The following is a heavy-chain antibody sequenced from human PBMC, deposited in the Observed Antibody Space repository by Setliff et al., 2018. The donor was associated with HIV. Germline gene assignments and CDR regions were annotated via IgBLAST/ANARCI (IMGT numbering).Heavy chain of an antibody. V-gene: IGHV1-46*01. CDR2: INPSGGEP. J-gene: IGHJ3*02. D-gene: IGHD3-22*01. Sequence: VASVKVSCKASGHSFTTYFLHWVRQAPGQGLEWMGMINPSGGEPSYAQRFQGRVTMTRDTSISTAYMELSRLRSDDTAVYYCARPGYYDSSGPYAFDIWGQGTMVTV. CDR1: GHSFTTYF. CDR3: ARPGYYDSSGPYAFDI.